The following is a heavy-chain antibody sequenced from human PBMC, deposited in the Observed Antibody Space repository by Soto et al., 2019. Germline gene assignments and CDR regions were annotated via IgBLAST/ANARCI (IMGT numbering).Heavy chain of an antibody. J-gene: IGHJ5*02. CDR3: ARDKSEWLVPGWFDP. CDR1: GFTFSSYG. CDR2: IWYDGSNK. Sequence: QVQLVESGGGVVQPGRSLRLSCAASGFTFSSYGMHWVRQAPGKGLEWVAVIWYDGSNKYYADSVKGRFTISRDNSKNTLYLQMNSLRAEDTAVYYCARDKSEWLVPGWFDPWGQGTLVTVSS. V-gene: IGHV3-33*01. D-gene: IGHD6-19*01.